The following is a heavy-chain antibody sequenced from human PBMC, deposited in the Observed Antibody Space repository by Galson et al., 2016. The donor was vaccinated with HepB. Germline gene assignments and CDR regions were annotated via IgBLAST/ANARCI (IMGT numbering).Heavy chain of an antibody. CDR1: GFTVTDLS. J-gene: IGHJ4*02. Sequence: CKVSGFTVTDLSIHWVRQAPGKGLEWMGGFELEDGETVHAQKFRGRVTMTEDTSTDTAYMELSRLTSGDTAVYYCVTEGGNWGQGVLVTVSS. D-gene: IGHD3-16*01. CDR2: FELEDGET. V-gene: IGHV1-24*01. CDR3: VTEGGN.